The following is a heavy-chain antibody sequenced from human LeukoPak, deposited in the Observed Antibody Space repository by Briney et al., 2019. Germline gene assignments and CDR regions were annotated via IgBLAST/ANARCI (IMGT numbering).Heavy chain of an antibody. D-gene: IGHD5-18*01. Sequence: GGSLRLSCAASGFTFSSYWMSWVRQAPGKGLEWVANIKQDGSEKYYVDSVKGRFTISRDNAKNSLYLQMNSLRAEDTAVYYCARDGHSYGNPFDYWGQGTLVTVSS. V-gene: IGHV3-7*01. CDR1: GFTFSSYW. CDR3: ARDGHSYGNPFDY. J-gene: IGHJ4*02. CDR2: IKQDGSEK.